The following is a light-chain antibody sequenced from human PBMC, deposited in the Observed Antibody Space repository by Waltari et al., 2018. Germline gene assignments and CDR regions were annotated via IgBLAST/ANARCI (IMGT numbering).Light chain of an antibody. CDR1: NIGSKS. CDR3: QVWDSSSDHVV. J-gene: IGLJ2*01. Sequence: SSVLTQPPSVSVAPGQTARITWGGNNIGSKSVHWYQQKPGQAPVLVIYDDGDRPSGIPERFSGSNSGNTATLTISRVEAGDEADYYCQVWDSSSDHVVFGGGTKLTVL. CDR2: DDG. V-gene: IGLV3-21*02.